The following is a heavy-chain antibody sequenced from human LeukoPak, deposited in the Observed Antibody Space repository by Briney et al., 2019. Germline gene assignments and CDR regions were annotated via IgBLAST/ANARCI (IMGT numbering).Heavy chain of an antibody. CDR1: GGSIRSDYY. CDR2: MFYGGST. CDR3: ARARVRFLESDAFDI. J-gene: IGHJ3*02. Sequence: SETLSLTCTVSGGSIRSDYYWGWIRQPPGKGLEFIGSMFYGGSTYYNPSLKSRVTISVDTSKNQFSLKLGSVTAADTAVYYCARARVRFLESDAFDIWGQGTMVTVSS. D-gene: IGHD3-3*01. V-gene: IGHV4-39*07.